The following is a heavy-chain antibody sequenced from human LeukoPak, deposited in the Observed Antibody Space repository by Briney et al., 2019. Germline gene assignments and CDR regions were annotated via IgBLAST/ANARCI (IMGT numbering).Heavy chain of an antibody. Sequence: PGGSLRLSCAASGFPFGSYWMNWVRQAPGKGLEWVAHIKEDGTEKYYIDSVKGRFTISRDKSKNTMYLQMHSLRPEDTAVYYCARGATGGDGLDIWGQGTMVTVSS. CDR1: GFPFGSYW. J-gene: IGHJ3*02. D-gene: IGHD2-8*02. CDR3: ARGATGGDGLDI. CDR2: IKEDGTEK. V-gene: IGHV3-7*01.